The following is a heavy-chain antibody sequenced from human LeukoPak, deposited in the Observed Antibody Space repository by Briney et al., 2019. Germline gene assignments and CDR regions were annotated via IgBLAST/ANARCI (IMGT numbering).Heavy chain of an antibody. CDR2: IWYDGSNK. J-gene: IGHJ4*02. CDR3: AKSYGDYLGYFDS. D-gene: IGHD4-17*01. Sequence: PGGSLRLSCAASGFTFSSYGMHWVRQAPGKGLEWVAVIWYDGSNKYYADAVKGRFTISRDKSKNTLFLQMNSLRAEDTAVYYCAKSYGDYLGYFDSWGQGTLVTVSS. V-gene: IGHV3-33*03. CDR1: GFTFSSYG.